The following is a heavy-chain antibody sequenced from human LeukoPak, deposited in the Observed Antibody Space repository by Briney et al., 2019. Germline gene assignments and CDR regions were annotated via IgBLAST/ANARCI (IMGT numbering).Heavy chain of an antibody. Sequence: GGSLRLSCAASGFTFTGYAMSWVRQAPGKGLEWVSAITDSGGTTYYADSVKGRFTISRDNSKNMLYLQMNGLRAEDTAVYYCAKGRAGYCSGGSCYSASDYWGQGTLVIVSS. V-gene: IGHV3-23*01. CDR1: GFTFTGYA. CDR2: ITDSGGTT. D-gene: IGHD2-15*01. CDR3: AKGRAGYCSGGSCYSASDY. J-gene: IGHJ4*02.